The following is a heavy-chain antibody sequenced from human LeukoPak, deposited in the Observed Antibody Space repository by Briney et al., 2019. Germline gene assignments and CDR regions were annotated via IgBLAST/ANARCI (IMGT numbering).Heavy chain of an antibody. Sequence: GGSLRLSCAASGFTLSTYSMNWVRQAAGKGLEWVSSISSSASYMYYADSVKGRFTISRDNAKNSLYLQMNSLRAEDTAVYYCAAGVVVAATLLYWGQGTLVTVSS. CDR2: ISSSASYM. D-gene: IGHD2-15*01. V-gene: IGHV3-21*04. CDR1: GFTLSTYS. J-gene: IGHJ4*02. CDR3: AAGVVVAATLLY.